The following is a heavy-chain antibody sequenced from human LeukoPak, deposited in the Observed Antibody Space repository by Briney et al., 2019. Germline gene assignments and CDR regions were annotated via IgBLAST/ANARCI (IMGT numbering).Heavy chain of an antibody. D-gene: IGHD4-17*01. V-gene: IGHV1-69*13. J-gene: IGHJ4*02. CDR3: ARTNDYGDYAPLDY. CDR1: GGTFSSYA. Sequence: SVKVSCKASGGTFSSYAISWVRQAPGQGLEWMGGIVPIFGTANYAQKFQGRVTITADESTSTAYMELSSLRSEDAAVYYCARTNDYGDYAPLDYWGQGTLVTVSS. CDR2: IVPIFGTA.